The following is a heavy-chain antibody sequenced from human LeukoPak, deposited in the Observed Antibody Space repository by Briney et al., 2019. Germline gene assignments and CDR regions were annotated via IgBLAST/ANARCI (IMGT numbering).Heavy chain of an antibody. J-gene: IGHJ4*02. D-gene: IGHD2-21*02. Sequence: PGRSLRLSCAESGFTFSSYGMHWVRQTPGKGLEWVAVIWYDGSSKYYADSVKGRFTISKDKSKNTLSLQMNSLRTEDTAVYYCARDYCGGDCYVDYWGQGTLVTVSS. CDR3: ARDYCGGDCYVDY. CDR1: GFTFSSYG. V-gene: IGHV3-33*01. CDR2: IWYDGSSK.